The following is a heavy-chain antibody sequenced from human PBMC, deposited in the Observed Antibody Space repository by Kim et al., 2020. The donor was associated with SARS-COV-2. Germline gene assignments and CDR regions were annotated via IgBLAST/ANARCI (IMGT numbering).Heavy chain of an antibody. V-gene: IGHV5-51*01. CDR3: ARFAPYYDFWSGYRDHHYYYFDY. J-gene: IGHJ4*02. CDR1: GYSFTSYW. Sequence: GESLKISCKGSGYSFTSYWIGWVRQMPGKGLEWMGIIYPGDSDTRYSPSFQGQVTISADKSISTAYLQWSSLKASDTAMYYCARFAPYYDFWSGYRDHHYYYFDYWGQGTLVTVSS. D-gene: IGHD3-3*01. CDR2: IYPGDSDT.